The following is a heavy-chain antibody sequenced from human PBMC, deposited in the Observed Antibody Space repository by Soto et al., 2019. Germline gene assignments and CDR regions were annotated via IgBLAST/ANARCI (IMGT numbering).Heavy chain of an antibody. CDR1: GFTFSSYG. J-gene: IGHJ4*02. CDR2: ISYDGSNK. CDR3: AKDQAVAAYFDY. D-gene: IGHD6-19*01. Sequence: GGSLRLSCAASGFTFSSYGMHWVRQAPGKGLEWVAVISYDGSNKYYADSVKGRFTISRDNSKNTLYLQVNSLRAEDTAVYYCAKDQAVAAYFDYWGQGTLVTVSS. V-gene: IGHV3-30*18.